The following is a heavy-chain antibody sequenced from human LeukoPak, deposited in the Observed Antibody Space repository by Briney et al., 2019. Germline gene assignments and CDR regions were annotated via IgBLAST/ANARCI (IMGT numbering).Heavy chain of an antibody. V-gene: IGHV1-2*02. J-gene: IGHJ3*02. CDR1: GYTFTGYY. CDR2: INPNSGGT. CDR3: ARGGKRSLGAFDI. D-gene: IGHD1-1*01. Sequence: GASVKVSCKASGYTFTGYYMHWVRQAPGQGLEWMGWINPNSGGTNYAQKLQGRVTMTRDTSISTAYMELSRLRSDDTAVYYCARGGKRSLGAFDIWGQGTMVTASS.